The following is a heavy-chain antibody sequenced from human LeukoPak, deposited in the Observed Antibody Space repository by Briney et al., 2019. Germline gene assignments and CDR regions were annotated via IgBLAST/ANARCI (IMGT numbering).Heavy chain of an antibody. CDR3: VKTPRVWELLDHPDY. Sequence: PGGPLRLSCAASGFTFSSYGMHWVRQAPGKGLEWVAFIRYDGSNKYYADSVKGRFTISRDNSKNTLYLQMNSLRAEDTAVYYCVKTPRVWELLDHPDYWGQGTLVTVSS. J-gene: IGHJ4*02. CDR1: GFTFSSYG. V-gene: IGHV3-30*02. CDR2: IRYDGSNK. D-gene: IGHD1-26*01.